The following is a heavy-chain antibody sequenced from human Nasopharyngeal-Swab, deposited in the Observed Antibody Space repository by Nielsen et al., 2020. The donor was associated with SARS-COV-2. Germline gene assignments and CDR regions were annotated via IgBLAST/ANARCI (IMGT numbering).Heavy chain of an antibody. CDR2: IKQDESEK. V-gene: IGHV3-7*01. Sequence: GESLKISCAASGFTFSSYWMSWVRQAPGKGLEWVANIKQDESEKYYVDSVKGRFTISRDNAKNSLYLQMNSLRAEDTAVYYCARDYGDYGNYYYGMDVWGQGTTVTVSS. D-gene: IGHD4-17*01. CDR3: ARDYGDYGNYYYGMDV. J-gene: IGHJ6*02. CDR1: GFTFSSYW.